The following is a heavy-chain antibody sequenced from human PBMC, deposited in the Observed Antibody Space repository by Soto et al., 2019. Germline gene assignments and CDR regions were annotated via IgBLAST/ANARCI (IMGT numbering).Heavy chain of an antibody. Sequence: QVQLVQSRGEVKKPGASVKVSCKTSGYSFTTYGISWVRQAPGQGLEWMGWISGYNGNTNYAQKLKGRLTMTTDTSTSTAYMELRGPTSAATAVYYCAREGPAPYYYYGMDVWGQGSTGTVSS. CDR3: AREGPAPYYYYGMDV. V-gene: IGHV1-18*01. J-gene: IGHJ6*02. CDR2: ISGYNGNT. CDR1: GYSFTTYG.